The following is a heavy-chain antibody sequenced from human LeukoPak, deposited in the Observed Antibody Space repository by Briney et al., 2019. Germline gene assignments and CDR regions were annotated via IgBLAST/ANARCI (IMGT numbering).Heavy chain of an antibody. CDR3: ARSRGRSYGS. D-gene: IGHD5-18*01. Sequence: KTSETLSLTCTFTGGSISSSNFYWGWIRQPPGKGLEWIGTSGSTYYNPSLKSRVTISVDTSKNQFSLKLSSVTAADTAVYYCARSRGRSYGSWGQGTLVTVSS. J-gene: IGHJ4*02. V-gene: IGHV4-39*01. CDR1: GGSISSSNFY. CDR2: SGST.